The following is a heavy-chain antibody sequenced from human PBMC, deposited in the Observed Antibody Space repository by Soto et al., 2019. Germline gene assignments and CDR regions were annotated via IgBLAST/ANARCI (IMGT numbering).Heavy chain of an antibody. CDR1: GFTFSSYA. J-gene: IGHJ6*03. V-gene: IGHV3-23*01. CDR2: ISGSGGST. D-gene: IGHD4-4*01. CDR3: AREEMPTVNNYYYYMDV. Sequence: LRLSCAASGFTFSSYAMSWVRQAPGKGLEWVSAISGSGGSTYYADSVKGRFTISRDNSKNTLYLQMNSLRAEDTAVYHCAREEMPTVNNYYYYMDVWGKGTTVTVSS.